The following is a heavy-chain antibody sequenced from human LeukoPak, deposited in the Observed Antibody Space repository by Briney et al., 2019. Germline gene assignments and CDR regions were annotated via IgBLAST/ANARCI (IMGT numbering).Heavy chain of an antibody. CDR1: GGSISTSSYY. J-gene: IGHJ3*02. Sequence: PSETLSLTCAVSGGSISTSSYYWGWIRQPPGKGLEWIGSIYYSGITYYNPSLKRRVTISVDTSRNQFSLKLRSVTAADTAVYYCARVTFSPSDAFDIWGQGTMVTVSS. CDR3: ARVTFSPSDAFDI. CDR2: IYYSGIT. V-gene: IGHV4-39*07.